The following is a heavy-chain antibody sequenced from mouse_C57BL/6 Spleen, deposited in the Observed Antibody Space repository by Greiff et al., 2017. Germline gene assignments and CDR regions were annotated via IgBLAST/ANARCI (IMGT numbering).Heavy chain of an antibody. J-gene: IGHJ3*01. Sequence: EVKLMESGGGLVKPGGSLKLSCAASGFTFSDYGMHWVRQAPEKGLEWVAYISSGSSTIYYADTVKGRFTISRDNAKNTLFLQMTSLRAEDTAMYYCARDSSGPAGFAYWGQGTLVTVSA. D-gene: IGHD3-2*02. V-gene: IGHV5-17*01. CDR3: ARDSSGPAGFAY. CDR2: ISSGSSTI. CDR1: GFTFSDYG.